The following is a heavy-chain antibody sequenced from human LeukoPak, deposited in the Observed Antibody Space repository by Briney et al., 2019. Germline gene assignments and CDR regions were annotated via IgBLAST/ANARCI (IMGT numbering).Heavy chain of an antibody. J-gene: IGHJ6*02. CDR1: ELTFNSYA. V-gene: IGHV3-23*01. D-gene: IGHD4-17*01. CDR3: AKGGGDYLIYHGMDV. CDR2: VSGSDGST. Sequence: GGSLTLSRAASELTFNSYAMSGVHQAPGKGLECLSGVSGSDGSTYYADSVTVQSTISRDNSKNTLYLQMNTLRAEDTAVYYCAKGGGDYLIYHGMDVWGQGAPVTVSS.